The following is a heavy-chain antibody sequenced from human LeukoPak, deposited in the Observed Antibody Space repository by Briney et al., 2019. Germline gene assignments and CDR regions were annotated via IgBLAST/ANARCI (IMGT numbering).Heavy chain of an antibody. D-gene: IGHD6-19*01. Sequence: KPSETLSLTCTVSGGSISSYYWNWIRQPPGKGLEWIGYIYTSGSTNYNPSLKSRVTISVDTSKNQFSLKLSSVTAADTAVYYCARHSGWYDAFDIWGQGTMVTVSS. J-gene: IGHJ3*02. CDR2: IYTSGST. CDR1: GGSISSYY. CDR3: ARHSGWYDAFDI. V-gene: IGHV4-4*09.